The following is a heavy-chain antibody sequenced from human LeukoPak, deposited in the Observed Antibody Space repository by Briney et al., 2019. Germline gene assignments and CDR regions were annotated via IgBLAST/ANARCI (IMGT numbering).Heavy chain of an antibody. CDR1: GYSFTSYW. V-gene: IGHV5-51*01. D-gene: IGHD3-22*01. J-gene: IGHJ4*02. Sequence: GESLKISCKGSGYSFTSYWIGWVRQMPGKGLEWMGIIYPGDSDTRYSPSFQGQVTISADKSISTAYLQWSSLKASDTAMYYCARVGRKGDDYDSSGYFGYWGQGTLVTVSS. CDR3: ARVGRKGDDYDSSGYFGY. CDR2: IYPGDSDT.